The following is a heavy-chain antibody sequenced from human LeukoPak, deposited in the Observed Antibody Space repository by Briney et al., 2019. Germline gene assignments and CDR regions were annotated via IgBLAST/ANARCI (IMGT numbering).Heavy chain of an antibody. V-gene: IGHV1-8*01. CDR2: MNRHSGDT. D-gene: IGHD3-10*01. Sequence: ASVKVSCKASGYTFTSYDINWVRQATGQGLEWMGWMNRHSGDTGYLQKFQGRLTMTRDTSIDTAYMELSSLTSEDTGVYYCTRDYYGSGSSRGYWGQGTLVTVS. CDR3: TRDYYGSGSSRGY. J-gene: IGHJ4*02. CDR1: GYTFTSYD.